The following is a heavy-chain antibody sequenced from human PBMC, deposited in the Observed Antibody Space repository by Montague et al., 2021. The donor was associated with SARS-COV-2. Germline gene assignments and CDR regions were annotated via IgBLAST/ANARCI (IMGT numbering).Heavy chain of an antibody. D-gene: IGHD3-3*01. V-gene: IGHV3-23*03. CDR3: AKGGYSPLTIFGVVRSHYYFDY. Sequence: SRRLSCAASGFTFISYAMSWVRQAPGKGLEWVLVIYSGVSSTYYADSVKGRFTISRDNSKNTLYLQMNSLRAEDTAVYYCAKGGYSPLTIFGVVRSHYYFDYWGQGTLVTVSS. J-gene: IGHJ4*02. CDR1: GFTFISYA. CDR2: IYSGVSST.